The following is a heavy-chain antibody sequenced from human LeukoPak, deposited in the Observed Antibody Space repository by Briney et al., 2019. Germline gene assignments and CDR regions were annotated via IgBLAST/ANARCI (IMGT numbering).Heavy chain of an antibody. D-gene: IGHD2-15*01. CDR3: ARAPHTGGGPRRLDY. CDR1: GYTFTSYY. V-gene: IGHV1-46*01. J-gene: IGHJ4*02. Sequence: ASVKVSCRASGYTFTSYYMHWVRQAPGQGLEWMGIINPSGGSTSYAQKFQGRVTMTRDTSTSTVYMELSSLRSEDTAVYYCARAPHTGGGPRRLDYWGQRNPGAASS. CDR2: INPSGGST.